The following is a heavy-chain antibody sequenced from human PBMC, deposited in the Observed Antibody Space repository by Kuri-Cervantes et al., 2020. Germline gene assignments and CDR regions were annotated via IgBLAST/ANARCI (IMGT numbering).Heavy chain of an antibody. V-gene: IGHV4-30-2*02. J-gene: IGHJ4*02. CDR3: ARGYYDFWSGYYYYFDY. Sequence: SETLSLTCAVSGGSISSGGYSWSWIRQPPGKGLEWIGYIYHSGSTYYDPSLKSRVTISVDTSKNQFSLKLSSVTAADTAVYYCARGYYDFWSGYYYYFDYWGQGTLVTVSS. CDR1: GGSISSGGYS. CDR2: IYHSGST. D-gene: IGHD3-3*01.